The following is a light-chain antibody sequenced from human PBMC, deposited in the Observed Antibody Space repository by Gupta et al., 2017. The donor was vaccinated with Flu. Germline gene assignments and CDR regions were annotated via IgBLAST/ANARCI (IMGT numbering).Light chain of an antibody. CDR2: GAS. Sequence: PGDRATLSCRASQGVSSNFLAWYQQRPGQAPRLRMSGASHRATGIPDRFSGSGSGTDFTLTISRLEPEDVAVYYCQQFGSIPFTFGPGTTVDIK. CDR3: QQFGSIPFT. V-gene: IGKV3-20*01. J-gene: IGKJ3*01. CDR1: QGVSSNF.